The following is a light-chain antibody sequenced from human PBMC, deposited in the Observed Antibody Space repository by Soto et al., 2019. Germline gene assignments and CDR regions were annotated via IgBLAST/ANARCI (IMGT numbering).Light chain of an antibody. V-gene: IGKV3-20*01. J-gene: IGKJ1*01. CDR3: QQYGRSKRWT. Sequence: EIVMTQSPGALSVSLGERATLSCWASQSVGSKLAWYQHKPGQPPRLLIHGASTRATGIPDRFSGGGTGTDFNLNISRVEPEDFAMYYCQQYGRSKRWTFGQGTKVDI. CDR2: GAS. CDR1: QSVGSK.